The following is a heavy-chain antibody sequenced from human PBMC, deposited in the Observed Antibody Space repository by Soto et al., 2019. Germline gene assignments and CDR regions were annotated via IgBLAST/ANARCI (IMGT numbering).Heavy chain of an antibody. Sequence: EVQLVESGGGLVQPGGSLSLSCAASGFTFSSYWMSWVRQAPGKGLEWVAHIKQDGSEKYYVDSVKGRFTISRDNAKNLLDLKMNRLGAGDTAVYYCATERGSGLPEGNWFDSWGQGTLVTVSS. CDR3: ATERGSGLPEGNWFDS. V-gene: IGHV3-7*01. D-gene: IGHD3-10*01. CDR2: IKQDGSEK. J-gene: IGHJ5*01. CDR1: GFTFSSYW.